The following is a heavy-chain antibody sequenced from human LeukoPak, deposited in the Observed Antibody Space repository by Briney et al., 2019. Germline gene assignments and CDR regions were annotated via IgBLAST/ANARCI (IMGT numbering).Heavy chain of an antibody. CDR2: IYYSGST. Sequence: SETLSLTCTVSGGSIRSYYWSWIRQPPGKGLEWIGYIYYSGSTNYNPSLKSGVTISVDTSKNQFSLKLSSVTAADTAVYYCARDKKDYYDSSGYYYFAFDIWGQGTMVNVSS. J-gene: IGHJ3*02. CDR1: GGSIRSYY. V-gene: IGHV4-59*01. CDR3: ARDKKDYYDSSGYYYFAFDI. D-gene: IGHD3-22*01.